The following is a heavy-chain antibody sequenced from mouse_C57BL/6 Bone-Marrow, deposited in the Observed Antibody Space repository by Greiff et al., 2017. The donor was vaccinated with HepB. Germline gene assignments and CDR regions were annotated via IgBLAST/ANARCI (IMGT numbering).Heavy chain of an antibody. CDR2: IRNKANGYTT. J-gene: IGHJ1*03. D-gene: IGHD2-4*01. CDR3: ARSHDYENGYFDV. Sequence: EVKLMESGGGLVQPGGSLSLSCAASGFTFTDYYMSWVRQPPGKALEWLGFIRNKANGYTTEYSASVKGRFTISRDNSQSILYLQMNALRAEDSATYYCARSHDYENGYFDVWGTGTTVTVSS. CDR1: GFTFTDYY. V-gene: IGHV7-3*01.